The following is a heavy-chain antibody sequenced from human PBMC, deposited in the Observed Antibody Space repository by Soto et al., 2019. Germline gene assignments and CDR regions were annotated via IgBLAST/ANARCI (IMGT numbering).Heavy chain of an antibody. CDR3: AGDCSGGSCYDYYGMDV. D-gene: IGHD2-15*01. Sequence: QVQLVQSGAEVKKPGSSVKVSCKASGGTFSSYAISWVRQAPGQGLEWMGGIIPIFGTANYAQKFQGRVTITADKSTRTVYMELSSLRSEDTAVYYCAGDCSGGSCYDYYGMDVWGQGTTFTVCS. J-gene: IGHJ6*02. CDR2: IIPIFGTA. CDR1: GGTFSSYA. V-gene: IGHV1-69*06.